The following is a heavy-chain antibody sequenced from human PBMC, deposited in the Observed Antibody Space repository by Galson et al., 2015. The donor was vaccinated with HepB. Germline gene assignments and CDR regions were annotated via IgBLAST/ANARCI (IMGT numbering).Heavy chain of an antibody. CDR1: GFTFGNYW. Sequence: SLRLSCAASGFTFGNYWMSWVRQAPGKGLEWVANINQDGSEKNYGDSVKGRLTISRENAKNSLYLQMNSLRAEDTALYYCAKDIKFEGARYFDYWGQGTLVTVSS. CDR2: INQDGSEK. D-gene: IGHD3-16*01. V-gene: IGHV3-7*03. J-gene: IGHJ4*02. CDR3: AKDIKFEGARYFDY.